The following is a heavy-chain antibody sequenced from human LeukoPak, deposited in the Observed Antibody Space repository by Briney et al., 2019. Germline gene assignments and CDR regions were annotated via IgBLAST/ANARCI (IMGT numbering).Heavy chain of an antibody. V-gene: IGHV5-51*01. Sequence: GESLKISCLCSGYSFTTYWIGWVRQMPGKGLECMGIIYPGDSDTRYSPSFQGQVTISADKSINTAYLQWSSLKASDTAMYYCARLGTYWSNYYFEYWGQGTLVTVSS. J-gene: IGHJ4*02. CDR1: GYSFTTYW. CDR2: IYPGDSDT. D-gene: IGHD3-10*01. CDR3: ARLGTYWSNYYFEY.